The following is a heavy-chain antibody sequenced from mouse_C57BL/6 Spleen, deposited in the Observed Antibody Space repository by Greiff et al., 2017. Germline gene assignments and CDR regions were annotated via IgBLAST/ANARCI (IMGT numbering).Heavy chain of an antibody. V-gene: IGHV1-69*01. CDR1: GYTFTSYW. D-gene: IGHD1-1*01. J-gene: IGHJ1*03. CDR2: IDPSDSYT. CDR3: ARSRNYYDV. Sequence: QVQLQQPGAELVMPGASVKLSCKASGYTFTSYWMHWVKQRPGQGLEWIGEIDPSDSYTNYNQKFKGKSTLTVDKSSSTAYMQLSSLTSEDSAVYYCARSRNYYDVGGTGTTVTVSS.